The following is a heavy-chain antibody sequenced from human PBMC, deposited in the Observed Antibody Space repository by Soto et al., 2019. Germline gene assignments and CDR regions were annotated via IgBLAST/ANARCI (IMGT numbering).Heavy chain of an antibody. D-gene: IGHD3-10*01. CDR3: AKGFGKLPLDH. Sequence: QVQLVESGGGVVQPGRSLRLSCAATGFTFSSYGMHWVRQAPGKGLEWVAVISYDGSNKYYADSVKGRFTISRDNSKNTLYLQMNSLRVEATAVYYCAKGFGKLPLDHWGQGTLVTVSS. J-gene: IGHJ4*02. V-gene: IGHV3-30*18. CDR1: GFTFSSYG. CDR2: ISYDGSNK.